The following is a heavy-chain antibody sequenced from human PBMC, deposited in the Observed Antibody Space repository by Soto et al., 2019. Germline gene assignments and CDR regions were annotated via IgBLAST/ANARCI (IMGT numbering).Heavy chain of an antibody. D-gene: IGHD2-15*01. V-gene: IGHV4-59*01. Sequence: SETLSLTCNVSGGSISVYYWAWIRQPPGKGLEWIGCIYFTGNANYSPSLKSRVTMSVDMSTNQFSLNLRSVTAADTAVYYCARDGVVVAATHAFDIWGQGTMVTVS. CDR1: GGSISVYY. CDR2: IYFTGNA. J-gene: IGHJ3*02. CDR3: ARDGVVVAATHAFDI.